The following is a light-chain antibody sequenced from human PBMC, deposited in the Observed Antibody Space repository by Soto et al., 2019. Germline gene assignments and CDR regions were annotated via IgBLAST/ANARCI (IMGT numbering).Light chain of an antibody. J-gene: IGLJ1*01. CDR1: SSDVGGYNY. CDR2: EVT. Sequence: QSALTQPASVSGSPGQSMTISCTGTSSDVGGYNYVSWYRLHPGKAPKLMISEVTNRPSGVSSRFSGSKSGNTASLTISGLQADDEADYYCSSYTSNSNPYVFGTGTKV. V-gene: IGLV2-14*01. CDR3: SSYTSNSNPYV.